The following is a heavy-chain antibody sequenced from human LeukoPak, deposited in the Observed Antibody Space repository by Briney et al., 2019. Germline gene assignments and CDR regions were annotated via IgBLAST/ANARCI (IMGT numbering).Heavy chain of an antibody. V-gene: IGHV4-39*01. J-gene: IGHJ6*03. Sequence: SETLSLTCTVSGGSISSSSYYWGWIRQPPGKGLEWIGSIYYSGSTYYNPSLKSRVTISVDTSKNQFSLKLSSVTAADTAVYYCARRDNYYYYMDVWGKGTTVTVSS. CDR1: GGSISSSSYY. CDR3: ARRDNYYYYMDV. CDR2: IYYSGST.